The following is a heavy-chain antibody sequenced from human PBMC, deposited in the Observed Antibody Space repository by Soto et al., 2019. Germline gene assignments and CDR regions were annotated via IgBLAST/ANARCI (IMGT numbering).Heavy chain of an antibody. J-gene: IGHJ5*02. CDR2: IYHSGST. CDR1: GYSISSGYY. D-gene: IGHD3-9*01. CDR3: ARDGNYDILTGYYNVCWFDP. V-gene: IGHV4-38-2*02. Sequence: LSLTCAVSGYSISSGYYWGWIRQPPGKGLEWIGSIYHSGSTYYNPSLKSRVTISVDTSKNQFSLKLSSVTAADTAVYYCARDGNYDILTGYYNVCWFDPWRQGTLVTVSS.